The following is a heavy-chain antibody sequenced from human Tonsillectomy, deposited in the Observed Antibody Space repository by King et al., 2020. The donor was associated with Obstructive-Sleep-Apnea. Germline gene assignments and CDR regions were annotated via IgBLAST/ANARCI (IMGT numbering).Heavy chain of an antibody. CDR3: ASGITYYYDSSGSYYDWFDP. V-gene: IGHV4-31*03. Sequence: VQLQESGPGLVKPSQTLSLTCTVSGGSISSGGYYWSWIRQHPGKGLEWIGYIFYIGTTYYNPSLKSRVTISVDTSKKQFSLKLGSVAAADTAVVYYASGITYYYDSSGSYYDWFDPWGQGTLVIVSS. CDR2: IFYIGTT. CDR1: GGSISSGGYY. D-gene: IGHD3-22*01. J-gene: IGHJ5*02.